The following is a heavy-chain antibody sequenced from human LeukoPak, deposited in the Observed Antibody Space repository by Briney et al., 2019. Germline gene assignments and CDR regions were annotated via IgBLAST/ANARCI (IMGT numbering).Heavy chain of an antibody. CDR1: GGTFSSYA. D-gene: IGHD3-10*01. J-gene: IGHJ6*03. V-gene: IGHV1-69*13. Sequence: SVKVSCKASGGTFSSYAISWVRQAPGQGLEWMGGIIPIFGTANYAQKFQGRVTITADESTSTAYMELSSLRSEDTAVYYCARAELYGSGSYVMYYYYYMDVWGKGTTVTISS. CDR3: ARAELYGSGSYVMYYYYYMDV. CDR2: IIPIFGTA.